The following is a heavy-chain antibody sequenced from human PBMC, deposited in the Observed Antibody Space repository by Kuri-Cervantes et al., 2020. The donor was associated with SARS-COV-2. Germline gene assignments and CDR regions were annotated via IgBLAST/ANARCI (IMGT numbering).Heavy chain of an antibody. CDR3: ARLYYNSKTYSNWFDP. D-gene: IGHD3-3*01. J-gene: IGHJ5*02. CDR2: INAGNGNT. CDR1: GGTFRSDT. V-gene: IGHV1-3*01. Sequence: ASVKVSCKASGGTFRSDTLNWVRQAPGQRLEWMGWINAGNGNTKYSQKFQGRVTITRDTSASTAYMELSSLRSEDTAVYYCARLYYNSKTYSNWFDPWGQGTLVTVSS.